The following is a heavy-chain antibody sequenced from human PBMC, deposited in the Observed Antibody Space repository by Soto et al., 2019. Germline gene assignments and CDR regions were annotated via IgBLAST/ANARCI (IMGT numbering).Heavy chain of an antibody. V-gene: IGHV3-53*01. Sequence: GGSLRLSCAASGFTVSSNYMTWVRQAPGKGLEWVSIIYSDGSTYYADSVKGRFTISRHNSKNTLYLQMNSLRAEDTAVYYCARDPSYFDFWGQGTLVTVSS. CDR2: IYSDGST. CDR1: GFTVSSNY. J-gene: IGHJ4*02. CDR3: ARDPSYFDF.